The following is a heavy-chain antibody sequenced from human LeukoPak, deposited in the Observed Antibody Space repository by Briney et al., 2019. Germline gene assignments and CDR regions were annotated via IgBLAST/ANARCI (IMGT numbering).Heavy chain of an antibody. CDR1: GFTLSTYT. J-gene: IGHJ6*03. V-gene: IGHV3-21*01. Sequence: GGSLRLSCAASGFTLSTYTINWVRQAPWKGLEWVSSISASGNYKYFTASVRGRFTVSRDNAKNSLYLQMDSLRAEDTAVYYCARASEYYFHMDVWGKGTTVTVSS. CDR3: ARASEYYFHMDV. CDR2: ISASGNYK. D-gene: IGHD1-14*01.